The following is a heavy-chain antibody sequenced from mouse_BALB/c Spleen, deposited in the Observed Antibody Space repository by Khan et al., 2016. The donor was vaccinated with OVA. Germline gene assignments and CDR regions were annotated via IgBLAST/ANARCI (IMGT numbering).Heavy chain of an antibody. Sequence: EVQLQESGPGLVKPSQTVFLTCSVTGISITTGNYRWSWIRQFPGNKLEWLGFIFYSGSFTYNPSLTSRPPITRDTSKHQFFLEMNSLTAEDTATYYCARDSGVWYCDVWGAGTTVTVSS. D-gene: IGHD1-1*02. CDR2: IFYSGSF. CDR3: ARDSGVWYCDV. CDR1: GISITTGNYR. V-gene: IGHV3-5*02. J-gene: IGHJ1*01.